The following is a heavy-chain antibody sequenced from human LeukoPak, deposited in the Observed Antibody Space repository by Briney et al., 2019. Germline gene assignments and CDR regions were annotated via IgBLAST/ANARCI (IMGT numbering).Heavy chain of an antibody. V-gene: IGHV3-30*18. CDR1: GFTFSDYG. J-gene: IGHJ1*01. Sequence: GGSLRLSCAAPGFTFSDYGMQWVRQAPGKGLEWVAVISYDGITTFYADSVKGRFAVSRDNSKNTLDLQMDSLRTEDTAVYFCAKEPDAYTSGWYFQDWGQGTLVTVSS. D-gene: IGHD6-25*01. CDR2: ISYDGITT. CDR3: AKEPDAYTSGWYFQD.